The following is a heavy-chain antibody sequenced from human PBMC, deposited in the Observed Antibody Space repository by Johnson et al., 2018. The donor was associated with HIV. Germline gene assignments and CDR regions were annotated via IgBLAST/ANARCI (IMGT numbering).Heavy chain of an antibody. CDR3: AKEAYYVEAFDS. CDR1: GFTFSSYG. V-gene: IGHV3-30*02. D-gene: IGHD3-16*01. CDR2: IRYDGSNK. J-gene: IGHJ3*02. Sequence: QVQLVESGGGVVQPGGSLRLSCAASGFTFSSYGMHWVRQAPGKGLEWVAFIRYDGSNKYYADSLKGRFTISRDNSKNTLYLQMNILRAEDTAVYFCAKEAYYVEAFDSWGQGTMVTVSS.